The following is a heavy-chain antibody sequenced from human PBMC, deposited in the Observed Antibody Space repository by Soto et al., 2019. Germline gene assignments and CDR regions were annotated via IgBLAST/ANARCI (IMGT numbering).Heavy chain of an antibody. CDR2: IIPILGIA. CDR3: ASLSVVVAATYREDAFDI. J-gene: IGHJ3*02. CDR1: GGTFSSYT. D-gene: IGHD2-15*01. Sequence: QVQLVQSGAEVKKPGSSVKVSCKASGGTFSSYTISWVRQAPGQGLEWMGRIIPILGIANYAQKFQGRVTITADKSTSTAYMELSSRRSEDTAVYYCASLSVVVAATYREDAFDIWGQGTMVTVSS. V-gene: IGHV1-69*02.